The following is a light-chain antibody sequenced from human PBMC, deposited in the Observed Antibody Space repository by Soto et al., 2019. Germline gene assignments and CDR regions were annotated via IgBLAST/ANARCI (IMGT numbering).Light chain of an antibody. J-gene: IGKJ1*01. Sequence: AIPRTQSPSSMSASVGDRVTITCRASQGISTALGWYQKKPGKAPNLLIYAASILQSGVPSRFSGSGSGTDFTLTFSSLQPEDFATYYCLQDYDYPRTFGQGTKVEIK. CDR1: QGISTA. CDR3: LQDYDYPRT. CDR2: AAS. V-gene: IGKV1-6*01.